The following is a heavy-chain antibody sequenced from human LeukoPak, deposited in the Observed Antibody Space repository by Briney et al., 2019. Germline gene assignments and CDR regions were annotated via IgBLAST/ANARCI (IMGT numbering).Heavy chain of an antibody. J-gene: IGHJ5*02. V-gene: IGHV3-23*01. Sequence: GGSLRLSCAASGFTFYKFVMTWVRQAPGSGLEWVSSISGSGGRTYYADSVKGRFTISRDNSENTLYLQMNSLRAEDTAIYYCGTGSWSXYPSXXWFXPWGQG. CDR3: GTGSWSXYPSXXWFXP. D-gene: IGHD3-3*01. CDR1: GFTFYKFV. CDR2: ISGSGGRT.